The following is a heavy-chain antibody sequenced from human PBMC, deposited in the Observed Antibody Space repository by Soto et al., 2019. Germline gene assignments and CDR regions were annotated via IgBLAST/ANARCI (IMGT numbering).Heavy chain of an antibody. CDR1: GFTFSSYA. CDR2: ISSNGGST. J-gene: IGHJ4*02. CDR3: ARGPGYYFDY. V-gene: IGHV3-64*01. Sequence: EVQLVESGGGLVKPGRSLRISCAASGFTFSSYAMHWVRQAPGKGLEYVSAISSNGGSTYYANSVKGRFTISRDNSKNTLYLQMGSLRAEDMAVYYCARGPGYYFDYGGQGTLVTVSS.